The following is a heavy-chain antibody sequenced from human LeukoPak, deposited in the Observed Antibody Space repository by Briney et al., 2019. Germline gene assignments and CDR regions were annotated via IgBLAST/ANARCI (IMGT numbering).Heavy chain of an antibody. CDR1: GXSISSTTSY. D-gene: IGHD2-2*03. J-gene: IGHJ4*02. V-gene: IGHV4-39*01. CDR2: IYYSGST. CDR3: ARHGSTDYFDY. Sequence: PSETLSLICAVSGXSISSTTSYWGWIRQPPGKGLEWIGRIYYSGSTFYNPSLKSRVTISVDTSKNQLSLRLSSVTAADTAVYYCARHGSTDYFDYWGQGTLVTVSS.